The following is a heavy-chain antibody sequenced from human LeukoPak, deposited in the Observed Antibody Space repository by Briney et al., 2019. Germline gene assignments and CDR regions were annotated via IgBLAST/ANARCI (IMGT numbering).Heavy chain of an antibody. Sequence: SETLSLTCAVSGDSISNGGYSWTWIRQPPGKGLEWIGYIYNSGSTYYNPSLKSRVTISVDRSKNQFSLNLSSVTAADTAVYYCARSHSGSYFNWFDPWGQGTLVTVSS. CDR1: GDSISNGGYS. V-gene: IGHV4-30-2*01. J-gene: IGHJ5*02. CDR3: ARSHSGSYFNWFDP. CDR2: IYNSGST. D-gene: IGHD1-26*01.